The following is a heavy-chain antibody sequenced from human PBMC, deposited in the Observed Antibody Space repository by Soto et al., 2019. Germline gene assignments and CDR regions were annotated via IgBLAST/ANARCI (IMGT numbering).Heavy chain of an antibody. J-gene: IGHJ6*02. V-gene: IGHV3-30*02. CDR2: ILYDGSNK. CDR1: GFTFSNYG. CDR3: AKDQNGMDV. Sequence: PGGSLRLSCAASGFTFSNYGMHWVRQAPGKGLEWVALILYDGSNKYYADSVKGRFTISRDNSKNTLYLQMNSLRAEDTAVYYCAKDQNGMDVWGQGTTVTAP.